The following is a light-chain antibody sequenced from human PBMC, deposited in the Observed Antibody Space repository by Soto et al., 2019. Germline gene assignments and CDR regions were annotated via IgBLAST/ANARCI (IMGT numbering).Light chain of an antibody. CDR2: GSF. Sequence: IVMTQSPVTLSASPGESATLSCRASQSVDNNVAWYQQKPGQAPRLLIVGSFARATGIPARFSGSGSGSEFTLTISCLQSEDFAVYYCQQYNDRPPITFGQGTRLEIK. CDR1: QSVDNN. CDR3: QQYNDRPPIT. V-gene: IGKV3-15*01. J-gene: IGKJ5*01.